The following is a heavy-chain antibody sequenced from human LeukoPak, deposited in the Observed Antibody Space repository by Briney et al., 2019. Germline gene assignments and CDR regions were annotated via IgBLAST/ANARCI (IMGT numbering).Heavy chain of an antibody. V-gene: IGHV3-74*03. CDR2: INGDGGST. J-gene: IGHJ4*02. D-gene: IGHD3-16*01. CDR3: VRGGVDY. CDR1: GFTFSSYW. Sequence: GGSLRLSCAASGFTFSSYWIHWVRQAPGKGLVWVSRINGDGGSTEYADSVKGRFTVSRDNAKNTVYLQMNSLRAEDTAVYYYVRGGVDYWGQGTLVTVSS.